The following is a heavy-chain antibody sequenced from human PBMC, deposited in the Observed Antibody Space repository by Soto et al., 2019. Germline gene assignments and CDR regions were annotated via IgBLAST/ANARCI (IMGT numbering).Heavy chain of an antibody. V-gene: IGHV3-7*01. D-gene: IGHD4-17*01. CDR2: IKHDGSET. Sequence: EVQLVESGGGLVHPGESLRLSCEASGFTFSNYWMAWVRQTPGGGLEGVANIKHDGSETYFLGSVNGRFTISRDNTKNSVFLQMSRLTGAATAVYDCAREKRANGVFDYWGQGTRVTVSS. CDR1: GFTFSNYW. CDR3: AREKRANGVFDY. J-gene: IGHJ4*02.